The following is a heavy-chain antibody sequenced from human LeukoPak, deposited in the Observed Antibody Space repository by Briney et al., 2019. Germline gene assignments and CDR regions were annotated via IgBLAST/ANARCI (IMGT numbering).Heavy chain of an antibody. D-gene: IGHD2-15*01. V-gene: IGHV4-61*02. CDR3: ARDRRTYCSGGSCYSLPDY. CDR2: IYSSGST. J-gene: IGHJ4*02. CDR1: GGSINSDTYL. Sequence: SQTLSLTCTISGGSINSDTYLWNWIRQSAEKGLEWIGRIYSSGSTNYNPSLKSRVTISVDTSKNQFSLKLSSVTAADTAVYYCARDRRTYCSGGSCYSLPDYWGQGTLVTVSS.